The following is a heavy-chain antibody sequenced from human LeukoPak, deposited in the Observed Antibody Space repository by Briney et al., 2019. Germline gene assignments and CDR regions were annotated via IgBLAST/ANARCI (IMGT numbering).Heavy chain of an antibody. D-gene: IGHD4-23*01. J-gene: IGHJ3*01. V-gene: IGHV1-58*02. CDR3: AAEIYGGNTDCCAFDF. Sequence: GASVKVSCKASGFTFINSAIQWVRQARGQHLEWIGWIGVAGGNTNYAQTLQGRITITRDMSTSTAYMELTSLRSDDTAVYYCAAEIYGGNTDCCAFDFWGPGTPVTVSS. CDR1: GFTFINSA. CDR2: IGVAGGNT.